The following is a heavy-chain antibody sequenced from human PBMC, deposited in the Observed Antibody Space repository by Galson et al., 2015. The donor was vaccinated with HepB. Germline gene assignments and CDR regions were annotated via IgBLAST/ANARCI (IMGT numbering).Heavy chain of an antibody. CDR2: VSISSTTI. CDR3: VKNGDMVATIFAY. CDR1: GFTFSRFA. V-gene: IGHV3-48*02. J-gene: IGHJ4*02. D-gene: IGHD5-12*01. Sequence: SLRLSCAASGFTFSRFAMNWVRQAPGEGLEWVSYVSISSTTIYYADSVKGRFTLSRDNAKNLVFLQMNSLRDEDTALYYCVKNGDMVATIFAYWGQGALVTVSS.